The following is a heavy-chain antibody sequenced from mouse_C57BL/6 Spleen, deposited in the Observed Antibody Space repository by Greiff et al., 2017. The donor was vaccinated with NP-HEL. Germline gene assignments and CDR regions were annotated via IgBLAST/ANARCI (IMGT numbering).Heavy chain of an antibody. D-gene: IGHD1-1*01. CDR3: AREGYGSSYYFDY. CDR2: ISDGGSYT. Sequence: EVMLVESGGGLVKPGGSLTLSCAASGFTFSSYAMSWVRQTPEKRLEWVATISDGGSYTYYPDNVKGRFTISRDNAKNNLYLQMSHLKSEDTAMYYCAREGYGSSYYFDYWGQGTTLTVSS. CDR1: GFTFSSYA. V-gene: IGHV5-4*01. J-gene: IGHJ2*01.